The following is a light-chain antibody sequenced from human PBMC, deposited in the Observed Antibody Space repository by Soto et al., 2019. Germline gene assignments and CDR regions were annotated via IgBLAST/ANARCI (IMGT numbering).Light chain of an antibody. CDR2: AAS. Sequence: DIQMTQSPSSLSASVGDRVTITCRASQGIGNELGWYQQKPGKAPKRLIYAASSLQSGGPFRFSGSESGTEFTLTVSSLQHDDLATSYGLQRHAFAWTFGQGTKVEIK. CDR1: QGIGNE. CDR3: LQRHAFAWT. V-gene: IGKV1-17*01. J-gene: IGKJ1*01.